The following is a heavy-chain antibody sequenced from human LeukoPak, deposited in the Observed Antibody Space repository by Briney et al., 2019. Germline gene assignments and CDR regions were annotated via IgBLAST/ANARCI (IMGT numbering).Heavy chain of an antibody. D-gene: IGHD3-9*01. CDR1: GYTFTGYY. CDR3: ARGRRPIRYFDWLFWFDP. CDR2: INPNSGGT. J-gene: IGHJ5*02. V-gene: IGHV1-2*02. Sequence: GASVKVSCKASGYTFTGYYMHWVRQAPGQGLEWMGGINPNSGGTNYAQKFQDRVTMTRDTSISTAYMELSRLRSEDTAVYYCARGRRPIRYFDWLFWFDPWGQGTLVTVSS.